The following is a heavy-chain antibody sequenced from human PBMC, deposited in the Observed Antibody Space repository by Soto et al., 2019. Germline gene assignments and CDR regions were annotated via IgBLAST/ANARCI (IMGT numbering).Heavy chain of an antibody. V-gene: IGHV3-48*01. CDR3: ARERDYYDSRVFYIYSDS. CDR2: ISTSSSNI. J-gene: IGHJ4*02. Sequence: GGSLRLSCAGSGFTFSGYSMNWVRQAPGKGLEWVSYISTSSSNIYYADSVKGRFTISRDNAKNSLYLQMSSLRAEDTALYYCARERDYYDSRVFYIYSDSGGQGTLVTVSS. CDR1: GFTFSGYS. D-gene: IGHD3-22*01.